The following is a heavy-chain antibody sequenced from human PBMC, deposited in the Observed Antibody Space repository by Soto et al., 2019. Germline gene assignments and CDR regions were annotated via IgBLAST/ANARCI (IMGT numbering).Heavy chain of an antibody. CDR3: AREGLMITFGGVIVS. CDR1: GYTFTSYY. J-gene: IGHJ5*02. V-gene: IGHV1-46*01. D-gene: IGHD3-16*02. Sequence: QVQLVQSGADVKKPGASVKVSCKASGYTFTSYYMHWVRQAPGQGLEWMGIINPSGGSTSYAQKFQGRVTMTRDTSTSTVYMELSSLRSEDTAVYYCAREGLMITFGGVIVSWGQGTLVTVSS. CDR2: INPSGGST.